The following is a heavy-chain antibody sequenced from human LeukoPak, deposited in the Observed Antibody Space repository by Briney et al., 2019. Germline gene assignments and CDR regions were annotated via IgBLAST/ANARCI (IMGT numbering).Heavy chain of an antibody. CDR3: VRGLHVGETLPYYF. Sequence: SETLSLTCTASGGSISSSSYYWGWIRQPPGKGLEWIGSIYYSGSTYYNPSLKSRVTISVDTSKNQFSVKLNSVTAADTAMYYCVRGLHVGETLPYYFWSQGTQVTVSS. D-gene: IGHD3-16*01. CDR2: IYYSGST. J-gene: IGHJ4*02. V-gene: IGHV4-39*07. CDR1: GGSISSSSYY.